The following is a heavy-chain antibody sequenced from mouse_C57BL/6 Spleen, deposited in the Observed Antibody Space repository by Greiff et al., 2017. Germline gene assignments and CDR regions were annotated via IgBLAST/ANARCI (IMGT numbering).Heavy chain of an antibody. V-gene: IGHV7-1*01. CDR2: SRNKANDYTT. J-gene: IGHJ4*01. Sequence: EVQLQQSGGGLVQSGRSLRLSCATSGFTFSDFYMEWVRQAPGKGLEWIAASRNKANDYTTEYSASVKGRFIVSRDTSQSILYLQMNALRAEDTAIYYCARDKYYYAMDYWGQGTSVTVSS. CDR1: GFTFSDFY. CDR3: ARDKYYYAMDY.